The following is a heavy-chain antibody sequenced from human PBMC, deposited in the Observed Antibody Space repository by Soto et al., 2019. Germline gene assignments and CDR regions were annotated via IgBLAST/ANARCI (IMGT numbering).Heavy chain of an antibody. J-gene: IGHJ6*02. CDR1: GGIFTNNA. Sequence: QVQVVQSGAEVKKPGSSVKVSCKVSGGIFTNNAISWVRQAPGQGLEWLGGVIPLFDTAYYAQIFRGRLRISADGATTTAYMDLSGLTSAATAVYFCATGGHNDGYNFSHGMDVWGQGTTVTVS. CDR2: VIPLFDTA. CDR3: ATGGHNDGYNFSHGMDV. V-gene: IGHV1-69*01. D-gene: IGHD5-18*01.